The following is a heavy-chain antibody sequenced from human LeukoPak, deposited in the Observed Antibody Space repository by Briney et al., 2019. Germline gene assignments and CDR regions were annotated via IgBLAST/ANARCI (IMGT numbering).Heavy chain of an antibody. CDR2: IYHSGST. CDR1: GYSISSGYY. CDR3: ARDQDDYGDYVWFDP. J-gene: IGHJ5*02. Sequence: PSETLSLTCTVSGYSISSGYYWGWIRQPPGKGLEWIGSIYHSGSTYYNPSLKSRVTISVDTSKNQFSLRLRSVTAADTAMYYCARDQDDYGDYVWFDPWGQGTLVTVSS. V-gene: IGHV4-38-2*02. D-gene: IGHD4-17*01.